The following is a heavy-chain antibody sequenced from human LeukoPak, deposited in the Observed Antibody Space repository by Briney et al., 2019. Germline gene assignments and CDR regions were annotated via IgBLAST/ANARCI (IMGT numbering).Heavy chain of an antibody. J-gene: IGHJ4*02. D-gene: IGHD2-15*01. CDR1: GYTFTSYG. Sequence: SVKVSCKASGYTFTSYGITWVRQAPGQGLEWMGGIIPIFGTANYAQKFQGRVTITADESTSTAYMELSSLRSEDTAVYYCARDRGGYCSGGSCFQFDYWGQGTLATVSS. CDR3: ARDRGGYCSGGSCFQFDY. V-gene: IGHV1-69*13. CDR2: IIPIFGTA.